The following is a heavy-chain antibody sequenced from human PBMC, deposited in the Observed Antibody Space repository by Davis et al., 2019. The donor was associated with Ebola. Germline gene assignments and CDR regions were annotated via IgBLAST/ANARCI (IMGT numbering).Heavy chain of an antibody. V-gene: IGHV4-34*01. J-gene: IGHJ5*02. D-gene: IGHD3-22*01. CDR3: AREGRSGYSNWFDP. CDR2: IKHSGRT. CDR1: GGSFSGYY. Sequence: MPSETLSLTCAVYGGSFSGYYWSWIRQPPGKGLEWIGEIKHSGRTNYNPSLKSRVTISVDTSKNQFSLKMSSVTAADTAVYYCAREGRSGYSNWFDPWGQGTLVTVSS.